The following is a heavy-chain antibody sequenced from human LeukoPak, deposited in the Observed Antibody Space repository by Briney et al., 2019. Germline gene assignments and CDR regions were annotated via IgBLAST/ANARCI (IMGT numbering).Heavy chain of an antibody. CDR1: GYTLTELS. CDR3: ATGGGPNSARWDYYYYYMDV. J-gene: IGHJ6*03. D-gene: IGHD6-6*01. Sequence: ASVKVSCKVPGYTLTELSMHWVRQAPGKGLEWMGGFDPEDGETIYAQKFQGRVTMTEDTSTDTAYMELSSLRSEDTAVYYCATGGGPNSARWDYYYYYMDVWGKGTTVTVSS. CDR2: FDPEDGET. V-gene: IGHV1-24*01.